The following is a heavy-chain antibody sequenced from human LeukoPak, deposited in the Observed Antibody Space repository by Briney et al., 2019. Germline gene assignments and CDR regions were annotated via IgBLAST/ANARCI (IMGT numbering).Heavy chain of an antibody. CDR1: GFIFSNYG. J-gene: IGHJ3*02. D-gene: IGHD1-26*01. CDR2: ISPSSNYI. V-gene: IGHV3-21*01. CDR3: ARLSTYYAFDI. Sequence: GGSLRLSCAASGFIFSNYGMNWVRQAPGKGLEWVSSISPSSNYIYYADSVKGRFTISRDNAKNSLYLQMNSLRAEDTAVYYCARLSTYYAFDIWGQGTMVTVSS.